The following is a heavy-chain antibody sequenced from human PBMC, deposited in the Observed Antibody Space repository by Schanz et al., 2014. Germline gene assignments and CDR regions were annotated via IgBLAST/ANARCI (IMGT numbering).Heavy chain of an antibody. D-gene: IGHD1-1*01. V-gene: IGHV4-4*07. J-gene: IGHJ5*02. CDR2: IYTSGST. Sequence: QVQLQESGPGLVKPSETLSLTCTVSGGSISSYYWSWIRQPAGKGLEWIGRIYTSGSTNYNPSLKSRVTTSVATSNTKFSLKLSSVPAADTAVYYCARTRTTGTTFTWFDPWGQGTLVTVSS. CDR1: GGSISSYY. CDR3: ARTRTTGTTFTWFDP.